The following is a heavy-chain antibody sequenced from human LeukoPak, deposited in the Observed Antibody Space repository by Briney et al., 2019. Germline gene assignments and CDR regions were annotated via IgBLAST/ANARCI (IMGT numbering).Heavy chain of an antibody. CDR3: ARVLRRSFHDAFDI. Sequence: SQTLSLTCTVSGGSISSGDYYWSWIRQPPGKGLEWIGYIYYTGSTYYNPSLKSRVTISVDTSKNQFSLKLSSVTAADTAVYYCARVLRRSFHDAFDIWGQGTMVTVSS. J-gene: IGHJ3*02. CDR2: IYYTGST. CDR1: GGSISSGDYY. D-gene: IGHD3-10*01. V-gene: IGHV4-30-4*01.